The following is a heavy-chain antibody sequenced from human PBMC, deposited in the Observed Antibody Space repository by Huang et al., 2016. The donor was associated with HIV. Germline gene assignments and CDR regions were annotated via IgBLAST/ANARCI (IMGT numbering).Heavy chain of an antibody. CDR3: AREGGEDVVGATFFVY. Sequence: QVQLVQSGAEVKRPGSSVKVSCKASGGTFGNYAISWMRQAPGQGLEWMGGIIPIFGTPNYAQKFHGSVTFTADESTSKAYMELTSRRSEETAVYYCAREGGEDVVGATFFVYWGQGTLVAVSS. D-gene: IGHD1-26*01. CDR2: IIPIFGTP. V-gene: IGHV1-69*13. J-gene: IGHJ4*02. CDR1: GGTFGNYA.